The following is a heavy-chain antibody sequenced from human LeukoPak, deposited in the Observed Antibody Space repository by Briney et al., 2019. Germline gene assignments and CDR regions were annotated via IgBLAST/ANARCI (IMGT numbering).Heavy chain of an antibody. CDR2: ITSTSSTI. V-gene: IGHV3-48*01. Sequence: PGGSLRLSCVASGFTFSSYSMNWVRQAPGKGLEWVSYITSTSSTIFYADSVKGRFTISRDNAKNSLSLQMNSLRAEDTAVYYCAKGYRNHLLILLDSWGQGTLVTVSS. D-gene: IGHD3-16*01. J-gene: IGHJ5*01. CDR1: GFTFSSYS. CDR3: AKGYRNHLLILLDS.